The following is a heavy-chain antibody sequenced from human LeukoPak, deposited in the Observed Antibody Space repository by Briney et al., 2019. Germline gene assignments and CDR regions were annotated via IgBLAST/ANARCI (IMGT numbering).Heavy chain of an antibody. CDR2: ITNNGGAT. CDR1: GFAFSSYA. V-gene: IGHV3-64*01. Sequence: GGSLRLSCAASGFAFSSYAMHWVRQAPGKGLQYVSAITNNGGATYYANSVKGRFTISRDNSKSTLYLQMGSLRTEDMAVYYCARVGRGDSFDIWGQGTMVTVSS. CDR3: ARVGRGDSFDI. J-gene: IGHJ3*02. D-gene: IGHD3/OR15-3a*01.